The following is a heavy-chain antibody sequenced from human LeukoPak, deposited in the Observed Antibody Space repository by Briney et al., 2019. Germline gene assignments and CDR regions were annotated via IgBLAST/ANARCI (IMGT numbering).Heavy chain of an antibody. J-gene: IGHJ4*02. V-gene: IGHV3-21*04. Sequence: NPGGSLRLSCAASGFTFSSYNMNWVRQAPGQGLEWVSSITSGSSYIYYADSVKGRFTISRDNSKNSLYLQMNSLRAEDTAVYYCAREPTYYYDSSGYPTSGGWGQGTLVTVSS. D-gene: IGHD3-22*01. CDR3: AREPTYYYDSSGYPTSGG. CDR2: ITSGSSYI. CDR1: GFTFSSYN.